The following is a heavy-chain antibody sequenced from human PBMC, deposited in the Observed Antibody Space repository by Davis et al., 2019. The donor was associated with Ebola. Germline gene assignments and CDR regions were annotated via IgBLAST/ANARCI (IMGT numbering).Heavy chain of an antibody. CDR2: VHSSGNI. CDR1: GGSISSYY. J-gene: IGHJ4*02. Sequence: MPSETLSLTCTVSGGSISSYYWSWVRQSPGKGLEWIGYVHSSGNINYNPSLSSRVFISIDPSRNQFALRLTSVTAADTAVYYCARVSGYDILTGLTHWGQGTLVTVSS. CDR3: ARVSGYDILTGLTH. V-gene: IGHV4-59*01. D-gene: IGHD3-9*01.